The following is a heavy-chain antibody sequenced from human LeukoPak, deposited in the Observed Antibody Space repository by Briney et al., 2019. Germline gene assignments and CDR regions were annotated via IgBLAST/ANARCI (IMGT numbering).Heavy chain of an antibody. V-gene: IGHV4-39*07. CDR2: IYYSGST. J-gene: IGHJ4*02. CDR1: GGSISSSSYY. D-gene: IGHD3-10*01. CDR3: ARGYYGSGSPHFDY. Sequence: SETLSLTCTVSGGSISSSSYYWGWIRQPPGKGLEWIGSIYYSGSTYYNPSLKSRVTISVDTSKNQFSLKLSSVTAADTAVYYCARGYYGSGSPHFDYWGQGTLVTVSS.